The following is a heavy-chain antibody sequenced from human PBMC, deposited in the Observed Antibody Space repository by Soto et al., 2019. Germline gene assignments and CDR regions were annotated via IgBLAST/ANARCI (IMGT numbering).Heavy chain of an antibody. D-gene: IGHD6-13*01. CDR3: ARDASIAAAGLTYYFDY. CDR2: IIPIFGTA. Sequence: GASVKVSCKASGGTFISYAISWVRQAPEQGLEWMGGIIPIFGTANYAQKFQGRVTITADASTSTAYMELSSMRSEDTAVYYCARDASIAAAGLTYYFDYWGQGTLVTVSS. J-gene: IGHJ4*02. V-gene: IGHV1-69*13. CDR1: GGTFISYA.